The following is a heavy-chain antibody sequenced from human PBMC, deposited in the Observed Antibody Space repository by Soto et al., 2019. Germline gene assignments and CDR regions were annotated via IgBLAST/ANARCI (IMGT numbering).Heavy chain of an antibody. J-gene: IGHJ5*02. CDR2: INAGNGNT. Sequence: QVQLVQSGAEVKKPGASVKVSCKASGYTFTSYAMHWVRQAPGQRLEWMGWINAGNGNTKYSQKFQGRVNITRDTSASTAYMELSSLRSEDTAVYYCARVTLVAAEFDPWGQGTLVTVSS. V-gene: IGHV1-3*01. CDR3: ARVTLVAAEFDP. D-gene: IGHD6-13*01. CDR1: GYTFTSYA.